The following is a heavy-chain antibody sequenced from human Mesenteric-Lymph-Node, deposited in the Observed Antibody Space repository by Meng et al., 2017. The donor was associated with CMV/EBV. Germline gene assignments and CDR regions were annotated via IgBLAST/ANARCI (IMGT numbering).Heavy chain of an antibody. CDR2: INNLGSAT. Sequence: GESLKISCAASEFSFSGYWMHWVRQAPGKGLMWVSRINNLGSATTYADSVKGRFTISRDNAKKTLYLQMDGLRAEDTAVYYCARGRGSGSSDYWGQGTLVTVSS. CDR1: EFSFSGYW. D-gene: IGHD3-10*01. V-gene: IGHV3-74*01. J-gene: IGHJ4*02. CDR3: ARGRGSGSSDY.